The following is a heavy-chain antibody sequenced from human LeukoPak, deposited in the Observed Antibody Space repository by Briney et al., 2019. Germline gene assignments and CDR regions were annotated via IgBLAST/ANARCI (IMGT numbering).Heavy chain of an antibody. J-gene: IGHJ4*02. CDR3: AKRGENYDSSGYSVDY. CDR1: GFTFSSYA. V-gene: IGHV3-23*01. Sequence: GGSLRLSCAASGFTFSSYAMSWVRQAPGKGLEWVSANSGSGGSTYYADSVKGRFTISRDNSKNTLYLQMNSLRAEDTAVYYCAKRGENYDSSGYSVDYWGQGTLVTVSS. D-gene: IGHD3-22*01. CDR2: NSGSGGST.